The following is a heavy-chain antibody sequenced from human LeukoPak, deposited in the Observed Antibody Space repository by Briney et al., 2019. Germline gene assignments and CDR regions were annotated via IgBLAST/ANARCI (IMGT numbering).Heavy chain of an antibody. D-gene: IGHD2-2*01. CDR1: GFTLSNYY. J-gene: IGHJ4*02. Sequence: GGSLRLSCAASGFTLSNYYMSWIRQAPGKGLEWVSHISSSSSYTKDGDSVKGRFTISRDNAKNSLYLQMNSLRAEDTAVYYCARVILPAAIDCWGQGTLVIVSS. V-gene: IGHV3-11*05. CDR2: ISSSSSYT. CDR3: ARVILPAAIDC.